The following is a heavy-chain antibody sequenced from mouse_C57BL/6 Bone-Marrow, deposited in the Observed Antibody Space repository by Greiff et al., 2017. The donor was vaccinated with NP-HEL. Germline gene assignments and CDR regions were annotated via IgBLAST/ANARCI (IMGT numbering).Heavy chain of an antibody. J-gene: IGHJ4*01. V-gene: IGHV14-4*01. CDR2: IDPENGDT. CDR3: TGLYYYGSSYLYAMDY. D-gene: IGHD1-1*01. Sequence: VQLQQSGAELVRPGASVKLSCTASGFNIKDDYMHWVKQRPEQGLEWIGWIDPENGDTEYASQFQGKATITADTSSNTAYLQLSSLTSEYTAVYYCTGLYYYGSSYLYAMDYWGQGTSVTVSS. CDR1: GFNIKDDY.